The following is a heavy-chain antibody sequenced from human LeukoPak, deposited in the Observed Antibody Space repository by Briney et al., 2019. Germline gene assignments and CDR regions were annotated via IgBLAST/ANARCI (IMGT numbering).Heavy chain of an antibody. V-gene: IGHV5-51*01. J-gene: IGHJ5*02. CDR2: IYAGDSDN. CDR3: ERQGYCSSTSCEGGLLDR. D-gene: IGHD2-2*01. Sequence: GESLKISCKGSGYSFTSYWIGWVRQMPGKGLEWMGIIYAGDSDNSYSSSFQGQVTISADKSITTAYLQWSSLKATDTAMYYCERQGYCSSTSCEGGLLDRWGQGTLVTVSS. CDR1: GYSFTSYW.